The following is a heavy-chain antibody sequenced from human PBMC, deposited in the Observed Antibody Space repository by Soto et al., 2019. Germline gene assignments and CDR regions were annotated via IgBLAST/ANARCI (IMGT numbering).Heavy chain of an antibody. CDR3: ARGLIRYSRGWYS. CDR1: GGSFSGYY. D-gene: IGHD6-19*01. CDR2: INHSGST. Sequence: WETLSLTCAVYGGSFSGYYWSWIRQPPGKGLEWIGEINHSGSTNYNPSLKSRVTISVDTSKNQFSLKLSSVTAADTAVYYCARGLIRYSRGWYSWGAGTLVTVSS. V-gene: IGHV4-34*01. J-gene: IGHJ5*01.